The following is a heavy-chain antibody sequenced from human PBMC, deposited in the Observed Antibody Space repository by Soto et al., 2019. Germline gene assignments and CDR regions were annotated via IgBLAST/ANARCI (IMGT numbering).Heavy chain of an antibody. CDR1: GFTFSSYA. J-gene: IGHJ4*02. CDR2: ISGSGGST. Sequence: PGGSLRLSCAASGFTFSSYAMSWVRQAPGKGLEWVSAISGSGGSTYYADSVKGRFTISRDNSKNTLYLQMNSLRAEDTAVYYCAKDYITMVRGALGYFDYWGQGTLVTVSS. V-gene: IGHV3-23*01. CDR3: AKDYITMVRGALGYFDY. D-gene: IGHD3-10*01.